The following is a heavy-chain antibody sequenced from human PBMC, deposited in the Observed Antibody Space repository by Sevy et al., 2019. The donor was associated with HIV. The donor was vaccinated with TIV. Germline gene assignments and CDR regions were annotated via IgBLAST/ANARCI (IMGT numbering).Heavy chain of an antibody. D-gene: IGHD3-22*01. V-gene: IGHV1-69*13. Sequence: ASVKVSCKASGGTFSSYAISWVRQAPGQGLEWMGGIIPIFGTANYAQKFQGRVTITADESTSTAYMELSSLRSEDTAMYYCARGISRYYDSSGYYDYWGQGTLVTVSS. CDR3: ARGISRYYDSSGYYDY. J-gene: IGHJ4*02. CDR2: IIPIFGTA. CDR1: GGTFSSYA.